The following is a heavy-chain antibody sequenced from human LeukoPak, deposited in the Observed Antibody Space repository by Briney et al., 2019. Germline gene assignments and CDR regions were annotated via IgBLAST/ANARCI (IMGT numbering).Heavy chain of an antibody. V-gene: IGHV3-23*01. J-gene: IGHJ4*02. Sequence: GGTLRLSCAASGFTFSSYAMSWVRQAPGKGLEWVSTISGSGGSTYYTDSVKGRFTISRDNSKNTLYLQLNSLRAEDTAVYYCAKGIPIFGVARYYFDYWVQGAEVIVSS. D-gene: IGHD3-3*01. CDR3: AKGIPIFGVARYYFDY. CDR2: ISGSGGST. CDR1: GFTFSSYA.